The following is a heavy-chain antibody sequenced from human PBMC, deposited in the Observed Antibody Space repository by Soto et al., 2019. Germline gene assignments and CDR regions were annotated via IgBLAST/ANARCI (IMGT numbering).Heavy chain of an antibody. Sequence: EVQLLESGGGLVQPGGSLRLSCEASGFTFSSNAMTWVRQAPGKGLEWVSAISGSGGSTYYADSVAGRVTISRDNSRHTLYLQKNSRKAEDTDRYYCAKALGRDFSDFDSWVQGTQVTVSS. V-gene: IGHV3-23*01. CDR2: ISGSGGST. D-gene: IGHD3-10*01. CDR1: GFTFSSNA. J-gene: IGHJ4*02. CDR3: AKALGRDFSDFDS.